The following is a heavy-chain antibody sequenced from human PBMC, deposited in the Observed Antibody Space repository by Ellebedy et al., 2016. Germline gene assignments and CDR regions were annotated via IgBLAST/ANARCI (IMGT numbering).Heavy chain of an antibody. CDR3: AREEGGSALPYYYYGMDV. CDR1: GFTFSDYY. D-gene: IGHD3-16*01. V-gene: IGHV3-11*01. J-gene: IGHJ6*02. CDR2: ISSSGSTI. Sequence: GGSLRLSCAASGFTFSDYYMSWIRQAPGKGLEWVSYISSSGSTIYYADSVKGRFTISRDNAKNSLYLQMNSLRAEDTAVYYCAREEGGSALPYYYYGMDVWGQGTTVTVSS.